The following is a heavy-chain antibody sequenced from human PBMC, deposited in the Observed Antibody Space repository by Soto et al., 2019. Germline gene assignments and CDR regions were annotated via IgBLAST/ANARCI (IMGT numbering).Heavy chain of an antibody. J-gene: IGHJ6*02. Sequence: SETLSLTCAVSGGSIISANCWTWFRQPPGKGLEWIGEIYHGGSTSYNPSLKSRVTLSLDKFKNHFSLNLTSVTAADTAVYYCARLSFSYGVDVWGQGTTVTVSS. CDR3: ARLSFSYGVDV. CDR1: GGSIISANC. CDR2: IYHGGST. V-gene: IGHV4-4*02.